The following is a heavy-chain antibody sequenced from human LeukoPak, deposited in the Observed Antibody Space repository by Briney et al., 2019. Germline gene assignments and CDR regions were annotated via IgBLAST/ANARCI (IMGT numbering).Heavy chain of an antibody. CDR1: GYSFTSYG. J-gene: IGHJ6*02. Sequence: ASVKVSCKASGYSFTSYGISWVRQAPGQWLEWMGWISAYNGNTNYAQKLQGRVTMTTDTSTSTAYMELRSLRSDDTAVYYCARDRSSSWYPALFYYYYYGMDVWGQGTTVTVSS. D-gene: IGHD6-13*01. CDR3: ARDRSSSWYPALFYYYYYGMDV. V-gene: IGHV1-18*01. CDR2: ISAYNGNT.